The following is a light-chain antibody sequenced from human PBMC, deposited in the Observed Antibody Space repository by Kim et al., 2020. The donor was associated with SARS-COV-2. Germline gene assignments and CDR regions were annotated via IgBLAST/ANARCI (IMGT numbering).Light chain of an antibody. CDR1: QDIGSY. V-gene: IGKV1-9*01. Sequence: IQLTQSPSSLSAYVGDRVTITCRASQDIGSYLAWYQQTPGKAPKLLIYHASTLQRGVPSRFSGSGSGTDFTLTISTLQPDDFATYYCQHLYTSPTFGPGTKVDIK. J-gene: IGKJ3*01. CDR2: HAS. CDR3: QHLYTSPT.